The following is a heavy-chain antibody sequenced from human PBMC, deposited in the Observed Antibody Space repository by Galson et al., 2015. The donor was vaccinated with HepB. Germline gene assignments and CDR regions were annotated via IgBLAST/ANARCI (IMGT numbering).Heavy chain of an antibody. J-gene: IGHJ1*01. D-gene: IGHD6-19*01. Sequence: SVKVSCKASGGTFSSYAISWVRQAPGQGLEWMGGIIPIFGIANYAQKFQGRVTITADESTSTAYMELSSLRSEDTAVYHCAREATYSSYRLYFQHWGQGTLVTVSS. CDR1: GGTFSSYA. CDR2: IIPIFGIA. V-gene: IGHV1-69*13. CDR3: AREATYSSYRLYFQH.